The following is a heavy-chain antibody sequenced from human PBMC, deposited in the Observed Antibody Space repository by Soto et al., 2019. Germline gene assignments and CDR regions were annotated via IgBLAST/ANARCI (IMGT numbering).Heavy chain of an antibody. CDR3: ARDTYSGYDFGL. J-gene: IGHJ5*02. CDR1: GASVAGGSYY. V-gene: IGHV4-30-4*01. Sequence: QVQLRESGPGLVKPSQTLSLTCSVSGASVAGGSYYWSWVRQPPGKGLEWIGYIPSRGRPFYNPSLTSGGNISADTSKNQLSLQLTSVTAADTAVYYCARDTYSGYDFGLWGQGTLVTVSS. CDR2: IPSRGRP. D-gene: IGHD5-12*01.